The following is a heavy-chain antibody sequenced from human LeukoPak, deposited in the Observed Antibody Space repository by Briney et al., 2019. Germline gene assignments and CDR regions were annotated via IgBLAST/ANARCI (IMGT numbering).Heavy chain of an antibody. CDR3: ARRGTAGSEYYPDY. J-gene: IGHJ4*02. CDR2: MYYSGST. Sequence: PSETLSLTCTVSGGSINGYYWTWIRLPPGTEREWIGYMYYSGSTNYNPSLKSRVTMSVDTPKNQFSLKLSSVTAADTAVYYCARRGTAGSEYYPDYWGQGTLVTVSS. V-gene: IGHV4-59*01. D-gene: IGHD3-22*01. CDR1: GGSINGYY.